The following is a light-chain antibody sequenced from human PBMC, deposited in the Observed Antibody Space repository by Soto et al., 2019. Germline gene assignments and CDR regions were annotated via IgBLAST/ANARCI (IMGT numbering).Light chain of an antibody. CDR2: GNI. J-gene: IGLJ2*01. CDR3: QSYDSILSASV. Sequence: QLVLTQPPSVSGAPGQRVTISCAGSSSNIGAGYDVHWYQQLPGTAPKLLIYGNIRRPSGVPDRFSGSKSGTSASLAITGLQAEDEADYYCQSYDSILSASVFGGGTKLTVL. V-gene: IGLV1-40*01. CDR1: SSNIGAGYD.